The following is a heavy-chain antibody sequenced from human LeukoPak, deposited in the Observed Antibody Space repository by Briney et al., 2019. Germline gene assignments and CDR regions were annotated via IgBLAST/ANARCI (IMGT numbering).Heavy chain of an antibody. D-gene: IGHD3-10*01. CDR3: AGGIAMVRGGDV. Sequence: GGSLRLSCAASGLTFSTYWMTWVRQAPGKGLEWVANIKQDGSEKNYVDSVKGRFTISRDSAKNSLYLQMNSLRVEDTAVYYCAGGIAMVRGGDVWGKGTTVTVSS. J-gene: IGHJ6*04. V-gene: IGHV3-7*01. CDR1: GLTFSTYW. CDR2: IKQDGSEK.